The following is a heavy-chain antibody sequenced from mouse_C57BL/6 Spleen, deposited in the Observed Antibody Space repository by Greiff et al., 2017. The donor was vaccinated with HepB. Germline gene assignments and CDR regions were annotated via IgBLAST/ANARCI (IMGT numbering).Heavy chain of an antibody. J-gene: IGHJ1*03. Sequence: QVQLQQSGAELARPGASVKLSCKASGYTFTSYGISWVKQRTGQGLEWIGEIYPRSGNTYYNEKFKGKATLTADKSSSTAYMELRSLTSEDSAVYFCARVEGDYDFFYFDVWGTGTTVTVSS. D-gene: IGHD2-4*01. CDR1: GYTFTSYG. V-gene: IGHV1-81*01. CDR2: IYPRSGNT. CDR3: ARVEGDYDFFYFDV.